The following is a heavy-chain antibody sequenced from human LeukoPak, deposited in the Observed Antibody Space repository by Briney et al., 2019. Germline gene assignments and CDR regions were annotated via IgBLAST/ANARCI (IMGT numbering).Heavy chain of an antibody. CDR3: AHTSLSYYYYGMDV. J-gene: IGHJ6*01. V-gene: IGHV2-5*02. D-gene: IGHD3-16*01. CDR1: GFSLSTSGVG. CDR2: IYWDDDK. Sequence: SGPTLVNPTQTLTLTCTFSGFSLSTSGVGVGWIRQPPGKALEWLALIYWDDDKRYSPSLKSRLTITKDTSKSHVVLSMTNMDPVDTATFYCAHTSLSYYYYGMDVWGQGATVTVSS.